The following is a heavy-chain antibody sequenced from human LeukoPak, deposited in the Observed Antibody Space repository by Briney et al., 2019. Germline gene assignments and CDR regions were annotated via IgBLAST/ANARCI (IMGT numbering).Heavy chain of an antibody. CDR2: IYSTGNT. Sequence: PSQTLSLTWTVSGGSISSGDRYWSWIRQYPGKGLEWIGYIYSTGNTYYNSSLKSRVIISVDTSKNQFSLELNSVTAADTAVYYCARDSYSYGYGGFDYWGQGILVTVSS. CDR1: GGSISSGDRY. CDR3: ARDSYSYGYGGFDY. V-gene: IGHV4-30-4*01. J-gene: IGHJ4*02. D-gene: IGHD5-18*01.